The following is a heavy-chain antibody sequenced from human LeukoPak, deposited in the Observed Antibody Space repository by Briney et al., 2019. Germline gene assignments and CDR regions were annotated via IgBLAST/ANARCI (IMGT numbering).Heavy chain of an antibody. CDR1: GYTFTSYY. D-gene: IGHD3-10*01. V-gene: IGHV1-46*01. CDR3: AKSNGYGLVDI. CDR2: INPSGGTT. Sequence: ASVKVSCKASGYTFTSYYMHWVRQAPGQGLEWMGVINPSGGTTSYAQKFQGRVTMTRDTSTSTVYMELSSLRSEDTAVYYCAKSNGYGLVDIWGQGTMVTVSS. J-gene: IGHJ3*02.